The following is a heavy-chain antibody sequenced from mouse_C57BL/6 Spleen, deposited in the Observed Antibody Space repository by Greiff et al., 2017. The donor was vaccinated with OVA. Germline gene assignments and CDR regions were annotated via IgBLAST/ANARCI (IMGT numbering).Heavy chain of an antibody. J-gene: IGHJ1*03. Sequence: QVQLQQSGAELAKPGASVKLSCKASGYTFTSYWMHWVKQRPGQGLEWIGYINPSSGYTKYNQKFKDKATLTADKSSSTAYMQLSSLTYEDSAVYDYARVTTVVGGYFDVWGTGTTVTVSS. V-gene: IGHV1-7*01. CDR1: GYTFTSYW. CDR3: ARVTTVVGGYFDV. D-gene: IGHD1-1*01. CDR2: INPSSGYT.